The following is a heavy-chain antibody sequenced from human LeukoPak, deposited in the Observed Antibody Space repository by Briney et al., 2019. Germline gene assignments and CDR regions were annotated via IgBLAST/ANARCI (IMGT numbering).Heavy chain of an antibody. J-gene: IGHJ4*02. D-gene: IGHD6-19*01. CDR3: ARTKSGWYYSDY. CDR2: VYYSGTA. V-gene: IGHV4-59*08. CDR1: GGSMRSYY. Sequence: SETLSLACTISGGSMRSYYWSWIRQPPGKGLELIGYVYYSGTANYNPSLESRVTILVDTSKNQFSLNLSSVTAADTAVYYCARTKSGWYYSDYWGQGTLVSVSS.